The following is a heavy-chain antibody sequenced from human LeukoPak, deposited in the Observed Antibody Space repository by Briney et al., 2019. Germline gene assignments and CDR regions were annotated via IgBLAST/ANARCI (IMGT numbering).Heavy chain of an antibody. CDR2: ISAYNGNT. V-gene: IGHV1-18*01. CDR3: ARDVFRIAARGYMDV. CDR1: GYTFNSYG. D-gene: IGHD6-6*01. J-gene: IGHJ6*03. Sequence: ASVKVSCKASGYTFNSYGITWVRQAPGQGLEWMGWISAYNGNTNYAQKLQGRVTMTTETSTSTAYMELRSLRSDDTAVYYCARDVFRIAARGYMDVWGKGTTVTISS.